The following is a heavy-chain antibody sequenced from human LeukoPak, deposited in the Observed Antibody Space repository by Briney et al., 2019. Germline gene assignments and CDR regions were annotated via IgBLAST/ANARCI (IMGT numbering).Heavy chain of an antibody. CDR1: GFTFSSYA. D-gene: IGHD3-22*01. V-gene: IGHV3-30*04. J-gene: IGHJ4*02. Sequence: GGSLRLSCAASGFTFSSYAMHWVRQAPGKGLEWVAVISYDGGDKYYADSVKGRFTIYRDNSKNTLYLQMKRQRDEDTAVYYCAXDATTYYYDSSGYYGPFDYWGQGTLVTVSS. CDR2: ISYDGGDK. CDR3: AXDATTYYYDSSGYYGPFDY.